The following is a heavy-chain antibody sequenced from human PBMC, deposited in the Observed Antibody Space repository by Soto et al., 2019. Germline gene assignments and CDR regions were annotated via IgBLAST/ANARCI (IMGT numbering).Heavy chain of an antibody. CDR2: TNPNSGNT. J-gene: IGHJ4*02. CDR3: AILVYCSGGSCYSFDY. Sequence: QVQLVQSGAEVKKPGASVKVSCKASGYTFTSYDINWVRQATGQGLEWMGLTNPNSGNTGYAQKFQGRVTMTRNTSISTAYMELSSLRSVDPAVYYCAILVYCSGGSCYSFDYWGQGTLETVSS. D-gene: IGHD2-15*01. V-gene: IGHV1-8*01. CDR1: GYTFTSYD.